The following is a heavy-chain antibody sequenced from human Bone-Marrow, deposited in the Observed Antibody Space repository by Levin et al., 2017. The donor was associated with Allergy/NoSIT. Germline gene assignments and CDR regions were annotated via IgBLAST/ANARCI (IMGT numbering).Heavy chain of an antibody. D-gene: IGHD3-10*01. CDR1: GGSISSSDYY. Sequence: NSSETLSLTCIVSGGSISSSDYYWDRIRQPPGKGLEWIASINYSGSTYYNPSLKSRVTISVGTSKNQFSLELSSVTAADTAVYYCARHPLYSYASDSYLILYYFDFWGHGTLVTVSS. CDR3: ARHPLYSYASDSYLILYYFDF. J-gene: IGHJ4*01. V-gene: IGHV4-39*01. CDR2: INYSGST.